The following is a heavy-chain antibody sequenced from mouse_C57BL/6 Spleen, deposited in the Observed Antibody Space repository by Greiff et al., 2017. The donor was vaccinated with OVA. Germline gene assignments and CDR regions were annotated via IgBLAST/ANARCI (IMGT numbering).Heavy chain of an antibody. V-gene: IGHV1-52*01. CDR1: GYTFTSYW. CDR2: IDPSDSET. Sequence: QVQLQQPGAELVRPGSSVKLSCKASGYTFTSYWMHWVKQRPIQGLEWIGNIDPSDSETHYNQKFKDKATLTVDKSSSTAYMQLSSLTSEDSAVYYCARRYGDGDGRFHFDDWGQGTTLTVSS. CDR3: ARRYGDGDGRFHFDD. D-gene: IGHD1-2*01. J-gene: IGHJ2*01.